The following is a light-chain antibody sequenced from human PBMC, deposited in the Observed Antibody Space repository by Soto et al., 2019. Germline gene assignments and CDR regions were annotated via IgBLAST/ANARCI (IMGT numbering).Light chain of an antibody. CDR1: ISDVGGYDY. Sequence: QSAITKTSGVSGSPGQSVIISCRRTISDVGGYDYVSWYQQHPGTAPRLIIFEVTKRPSGVSNRFSGSKSGNTASLTISGLQAEDEADYYCKSYTSSSTQVFGTGTKVTVL. CDR3: KSYTSSSTQV. V-gene: IGLV2-14*01. CDR2: EVT. J-gene: IGLJ1*01.